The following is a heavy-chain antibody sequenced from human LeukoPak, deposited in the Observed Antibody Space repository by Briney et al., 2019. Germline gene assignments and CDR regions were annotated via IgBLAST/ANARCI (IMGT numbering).Heavy chain of an antibody. V-gene: IGHV4-34*01. J-gene: IGHJ6*02. CDR2: INHSGST. Sequence: PSETLSLTCAVYGGSFSGYYWSWIRQPPGKGLGWIGEINHSGSTNYNPSLKSRVTISVDTSKNQFSLKLNSVTAADTAVYYCARGPYIAARTHYGMDVWGQGTTVTVSS. CDR1: GGSFSGYY. D-gene: IGHD6-6*01. CDR3: ARGPYIAARTHYGMDV.